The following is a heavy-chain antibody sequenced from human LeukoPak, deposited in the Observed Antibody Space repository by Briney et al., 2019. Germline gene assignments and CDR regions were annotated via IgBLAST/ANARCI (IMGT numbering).Heavy chain of an antibody. J-gene: IGHJ4*02. Sequence: GASVKVSCKASGGTFSSYAFSWVRQAPGQGLEWMGGIIPIVGTTNYAQMFQGRVTITADESTSTAYMELSSLRSEDPAVYYCASGGYYSDSSGYSHLPDYWGQGNLVTVSA. CDR3: ASGGYYSDSSGYSHLPDY. CDR2: IIPIVGTT. CDR1: GGTFSSYA. V-gene: IGHV1-69*13. D-gene: IGHD3-22*01.